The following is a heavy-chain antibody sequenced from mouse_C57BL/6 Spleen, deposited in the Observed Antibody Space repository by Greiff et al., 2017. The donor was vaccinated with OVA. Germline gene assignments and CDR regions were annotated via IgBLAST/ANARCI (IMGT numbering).Heavy chain of an antibody. V-gene: IGHV2-2*01. Sequence: VKLQESGPGLVQPSQSLSLTCTVSGFSLTSYGVHWVRQSPGKGLAWLGVIWSGGSTAYNAAFISRLSISNDNSKSEVFFKMNSLQAEDTAIYDCARTIGYYGSTYAMDDWGQGTSVTVAS. J-gene: IGHJ4*01. D-gene: IGHD1-1*01. CDR2: IWSGGST. CDR3: ARTIGYYGSTYAMDD. CDR1: GFSLTSYG.